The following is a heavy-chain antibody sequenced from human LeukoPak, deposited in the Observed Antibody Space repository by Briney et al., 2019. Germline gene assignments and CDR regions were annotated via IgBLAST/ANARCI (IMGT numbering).Heavy chain of an antibody. D-gene: IGHD2-15*01. V-gene: IGHV4-30-2*01. J-gene: IGHJ4*02. CDR3: ARFVARYFDY. CDR1: GGSISSGGYY. Sequence: PSQTLSLTCTVSGGSISSGGYYWSWIRQPPGKGLEWIGYIYHSGSTYYNPSLKSRVTISVDRSKNQFSLKLSSVTAADTAVYYCARFVARYFDYWAREPWSPSPQ. CDR2: IYHSGST.